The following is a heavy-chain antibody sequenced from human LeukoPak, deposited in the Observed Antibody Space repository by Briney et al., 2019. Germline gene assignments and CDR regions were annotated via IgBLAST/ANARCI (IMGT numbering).Heavy chain of an antibody. CDR1: GYTFSSYV. D-gene: IGHD6-19*01. CDR3: ARDYSGWSNYFGP. V-gene: IGHV1-3*04. CDR2: INTGNGNT. Sequence: ASVKVSCKASGYTFSSYVMHWVRQAPGQRLEWMGWINTGNGNTQYSQKFQGRITITRDTSATTAYMELSSLRSEDTAVYYCARDYSGWSNYFGPWGRGTLVTVSS. J-gene: IGHJ5*02.